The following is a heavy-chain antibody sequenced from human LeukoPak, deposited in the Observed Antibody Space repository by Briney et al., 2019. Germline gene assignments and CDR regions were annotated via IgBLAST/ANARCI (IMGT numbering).Heavy chain of an antibody. Sequence: GRSLRLSCAASGFTFDDYAMHWVRQAPGKGLEWVSGISWNSGSIGYADSVKGRFTISRDNAKNSLYLQMNSLRAEDTALYYCAKGTIFGVVGAFDYWGQGTLVTVSS. J-gene: IGHJ4*02. CDR2: ISWNSGSI. D-gene: IGHD3-3*01. CDR1: GFTFDDYA. CDR3: AKGTIFGVVGAFDY. V-gene: IGHV3-9*01.